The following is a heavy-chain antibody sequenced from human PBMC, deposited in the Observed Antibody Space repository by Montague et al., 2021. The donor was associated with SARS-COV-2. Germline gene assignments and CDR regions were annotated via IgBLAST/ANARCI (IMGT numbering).Heavy chain of an antibody. J-gene: IGHJ3*02. V-gene: IGHV4-39*01. CDR1: GDSINNSRYY. CDR3: ARLESTRGGIIRGAFHI. D-gene: IGHD3-10*01. Sequence: SETLSLTCSVSGDSINNSRYYWGWIRQPPGKGLEWIGTIYYSGSAYYNPSLKSRVTISVDTSKDQFSLKLNSVTATDTAVYYCARLESTRGGIIRGAFHIWGQGTKVTVSS. CDR2: IYYSGSA.